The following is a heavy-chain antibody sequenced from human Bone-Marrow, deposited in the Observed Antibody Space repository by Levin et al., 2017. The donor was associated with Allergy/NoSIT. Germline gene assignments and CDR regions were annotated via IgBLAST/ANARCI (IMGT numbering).Heavy chain of an antibody. J-gene: IGHJ4*02. D-gene: IGHD2-21*02. Sequence: GGSLRLSCAASGFTFSNSVMTWVRQAPGKGLEWVSSITTTGGRTYSAHSVQGRFSISRDNSQHTLYLQMNSLRADDTALYFCAGGRLVVTAYESWGQGTLVTVSS. CDR3: AGGRLVVTAYES. CDR1: GFTFSNSV. CDR2: ITTTGGRT. V-gene: IGHV3-23*01.